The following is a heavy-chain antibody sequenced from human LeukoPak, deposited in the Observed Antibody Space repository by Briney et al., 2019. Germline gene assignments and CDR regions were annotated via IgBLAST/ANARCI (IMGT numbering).Heavy chain of an antibody. Sequence: GGSLRLSCAASGFTFSSYSMNWVRQAPGKGLEWVSYISSSSTTYYADSVKGRFTISRDNAKNSLYLQMNSLRDEDTAVYYCARDSVRSVLSSWGQGTLVTVSS. J-gene: IGHJ5*02. D-gene: IGHD1-1*01. CDR3: ARDSVRSVLSS. V-gene: IGHV3-48*02. CDR2: ISSSSTT. CDR1: GFTFSSYS.